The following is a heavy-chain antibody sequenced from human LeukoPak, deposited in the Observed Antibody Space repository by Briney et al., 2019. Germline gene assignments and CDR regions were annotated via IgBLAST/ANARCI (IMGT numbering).Heavy chain of an antibody. Sequence: PGGSLRLSCSPSGFTVSSNYMSWVRQAPGKGLEWVAVIYSWGSTYYADSVKGRFTISRDNSKNTLYLQMNSRRAEDTAAYPCAREDGKYYYSAMAVWGQGTTVTVSS. CDR3: AREDGKYYYSAMAV. J-gene: IGHJ6*02. CDR2: IYSWGST. CDR1: GFTVSSNY. V-gene: IGHV3-53*01.